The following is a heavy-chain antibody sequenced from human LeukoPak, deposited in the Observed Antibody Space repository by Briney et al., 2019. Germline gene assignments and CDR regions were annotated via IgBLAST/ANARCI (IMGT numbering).Heavy chain of an antibody. V-gene: IGHV3-33*06. CDR2: IWYDGSNK. CDR3: AKGLDWYCSGGSCYNIDY. J-gene: IGHJ4*02. Sequence: GGSLRLSCAASGFTFRSYGMHWVRQAPGKGLEWVAVIWYDGSNKYYADSVKGRFTISRDNSKNTLYLQMNSLRAEDTAVYYCAKGLDWYCSGGSCYNIDYWGQGTLVTVSS. D-gene: IGHD2-15*01. CDR1: GFTFRSYG.